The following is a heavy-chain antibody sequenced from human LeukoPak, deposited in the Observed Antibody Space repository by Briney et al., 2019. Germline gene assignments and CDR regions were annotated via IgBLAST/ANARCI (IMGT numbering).Heavy chain of an antibody. CDR2: IYYSGST. Sequence: SETLSLTCTVSGGSISSYYWSWIRQPPGKGLEWIGYIYYSGSTNYKPSLKSRVTISVDTSKNQFSLKLSSVTAADPAVYHCARGGYYGSGNDFRFDPWGQGTLVTVSS. CDR3: ARGGYYGSGNDFRFDP. D-gene: IGHD3-10*01. J-gene: IGHJ5*02. CDR1: GGSISSYY. V-gene: IGHV4-59*01.